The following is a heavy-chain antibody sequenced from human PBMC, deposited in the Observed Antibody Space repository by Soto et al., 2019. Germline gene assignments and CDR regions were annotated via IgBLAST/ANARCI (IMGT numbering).Heavy chain of an antibody. CDR1: GFTFDDYA. CDR3: AKFQGVGSWFPYAFDI. CDR2: ISWNSGSI. Sequence: GGSLRPSCAASGFTFDDYAMHWVRQAPGKGLEWVSGISWNSGSIGYADSVKGRFTISRDNAKNSLYLQMNSLRAEDTALYYCAKFQGVGSWFPYAFDIWGQGTMVTVSS. V-gene: IGHV3-9*01. J-gene: IGHJ3*02. D-gene: IGHD6-13*01.